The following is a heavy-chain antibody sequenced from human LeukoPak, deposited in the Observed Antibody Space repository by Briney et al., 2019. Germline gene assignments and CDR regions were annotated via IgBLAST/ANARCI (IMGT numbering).Heavy chain of an antibody. Sequence: GGSLRLFCVASGFTFSDSAIHWVRQSSGKGLEWIGHMDKETNLYATALAASVKGRFTVSRGDSKNTAYLYMNSLKTEDTALYYCTRDSGTYNWFDPWGQGTLVTVSS. CDR2: MDKETNLYAT. J-gene: IGHJ5*02. D-gene: IGHD1-26*01. CDR3: TRDSGTYNWFDP. V-gene: IGHV3-73*01. CDR1: GFTFSDSA.